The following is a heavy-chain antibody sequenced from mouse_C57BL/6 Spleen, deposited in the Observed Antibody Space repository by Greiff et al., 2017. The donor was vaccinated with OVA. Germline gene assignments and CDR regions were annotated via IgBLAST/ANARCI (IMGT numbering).Heavy chain of an antibody. J-gene: IGHJ2*01. D-gene: IGHD2-3*01. CDR1: GYTFTSYW. Sequence: VQLQQPGAELVRPGSSVKLSCKASGYTFTSYWMDWVKQRPGQGLEWIGNIYPSDSETHYNQKFKDKATLTVDKSSSTAYMQLSSLTSEDSAVYYCARDGVSPYFDYWGQGTTLTVSS. CDR2: IYPSDSET. CDR3: ARDGVSPYFDY. V-gene: IGHV1-61*01.